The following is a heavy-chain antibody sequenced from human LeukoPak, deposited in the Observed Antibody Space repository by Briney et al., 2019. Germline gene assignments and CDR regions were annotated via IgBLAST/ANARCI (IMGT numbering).Heavy chain of an antibody. J-gene: IGHJ6*03. CDR1: GFTFSRYG. CDR3: AKAGRGSTSYYYYMDV. CDR2: ILYDGSNK. D-gene: IGHD6-6*01. V-gene: IGHV3-30*02. Sequence: GGSLRLSCTASGFTFSRYGVHWVRQAPGKGLEWVAFILYDGSNKYYADSVKGRFTISRDNSKNTLFLQMNSLRPEDTAIYYCAKAGRGSTSYYYYMDVWGKGTAVTVSS.